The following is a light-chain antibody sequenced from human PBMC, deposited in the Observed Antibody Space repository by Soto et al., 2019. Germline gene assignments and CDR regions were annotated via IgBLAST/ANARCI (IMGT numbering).Light chain of an antibody. Sequence: DVVMTQTPLSLSVAPGQPASISCKSSQSLLHITGETFLFWYLQKPGQSPQRLIYEVSTRVSRVPDRFSGSGSGTDFTLEISRVETDDVGTYDGMQSTQLPPTCGQGARLGIE. CDR1: QSLLHITGETF. CDR3: MQSTQLPPT. J-gene: IGKJ5*01. V-gene: IGKV2D-29*02. CDR2: EVS.